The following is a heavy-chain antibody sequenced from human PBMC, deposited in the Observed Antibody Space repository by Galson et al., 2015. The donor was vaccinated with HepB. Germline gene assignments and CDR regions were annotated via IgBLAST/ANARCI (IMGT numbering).Heavy chain of an antibody. D-gene: IGHD1-14*01. V-gene: IGHV1-46*01. CDR2: INPSGGST. CDR1: GYTFSSYY. Sequence: SVKVSCKASGYTFSSYYIHWVRQAPGQGLEWMGIINPSGGSTTYAQKFQGRVIMTRDTSTTTVYMELSSLRSEDTAVYYCARETSLMMTLSGVGAPGTYFFNFWGQGTLLTVPS. CDR3: ARETSLMMTLSGVGAPGTYFFNF. J-gene: IGHJ4*02.